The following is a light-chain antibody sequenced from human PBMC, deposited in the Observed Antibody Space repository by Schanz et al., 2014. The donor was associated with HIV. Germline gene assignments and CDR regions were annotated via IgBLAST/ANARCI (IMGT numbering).Light chain of an antibody. CDR1: SSNIGNNY. V-gene: IGLV1-51*01. Sequence: QSVLTQPPSVSAAPGQKVTISCSGSSSNIGNNYVSWYQQLPGTAPKLLIYDNNERPSEIPDRFSGSKTGTSATLAIIGLQTGDEADYYCATWDSTLSAVVFGGGTKLTVL. J-gene: IGLJ2*01. CDR3: ATWDSTLSAVV. CDR2: DNN.